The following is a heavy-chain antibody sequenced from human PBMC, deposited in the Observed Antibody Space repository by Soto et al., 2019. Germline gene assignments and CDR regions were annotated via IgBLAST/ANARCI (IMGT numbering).Heavy chain of an antibody. Sequence: VQLVQSGAEVQKPGASVKVSCKASGYTFTGYFIHWVRQAPGQGLEWMGWINPNTGGTYYAQKFQGRVTMSRDTSISTAYMELSRLTSDDTAMYYCARSLSTISARPDSWGQGTLVTVSS. V-gene: IGHV1-2*02. CDR2: INPNTGGT. CDR3: ARSLSTISARPDS. CDR1: GYTFTGYF. J-gene: IGHJ4*02. D-gene: IGHD6-6*01.